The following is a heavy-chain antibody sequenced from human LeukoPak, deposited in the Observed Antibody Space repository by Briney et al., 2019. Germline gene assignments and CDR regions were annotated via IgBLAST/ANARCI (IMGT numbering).Heavy chain of an antibody. CDR1: GYTFTNYG. J-gene: IGHJ4*02. CDR2: VTTSKGKT. D-gene: IGHD4-11*01. CDR3: ARDRSNSDY. V-gene: IGHV1-18*01. Sequence: VSVKVSCKASGYTFTNYGISWVRQAPGQGLEWMGWVTTSKGKTNYAQKFEGRVTMTRDTSTSTAYMELRSLTSDDTAVYYCARDRSNSDYWGQGTLVTVSA.